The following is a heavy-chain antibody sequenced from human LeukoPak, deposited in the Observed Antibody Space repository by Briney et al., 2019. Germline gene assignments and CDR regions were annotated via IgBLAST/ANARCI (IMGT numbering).Heavy chain of an antibody. CDR1: GGTFSSYA. V-gene: IGHV1-69*06. J-gene: IGHJ4*02. D-gene: IGHD2-21*02. CDR3: ARASYCGGDCYSAWRRLDY. Sequence: GASVKVSCKASGGTFSSYAISWVRQAPGQGLEWMGGIIPIFGTANYAQKFQGRVTITADKSTSTAYMELSSLRSEDTAVYYCARASYCGGDCYSAWRRLDYWGQGTLVTVSS. CDR2: IIPIFGTA.